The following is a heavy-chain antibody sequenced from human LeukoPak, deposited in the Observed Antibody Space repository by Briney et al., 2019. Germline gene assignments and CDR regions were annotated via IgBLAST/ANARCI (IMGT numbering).Heavy chain of an antibody. D-gene: IGHD3-16*01. Sequence: RGASLQIFCECSVSIFTNYRISLGRQLPGKVLEWMGSIDPSDSYTYYSPSFQGHVTFSADKSITTAYLQCSSLRASDTAMYYCATLILRAAPYYLDYWGQGTLVTVSS. CDR2: IDPSDSYT. CDR1: VSIFTNYR. J-gene: IGHJ4*02. V-gene: IGHV5-10-1*01. CDR3: ATLILRAAPYYLDY.